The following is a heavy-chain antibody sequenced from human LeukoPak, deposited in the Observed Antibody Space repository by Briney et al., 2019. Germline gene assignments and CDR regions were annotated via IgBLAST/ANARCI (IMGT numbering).Heavy chain of an antibody. CDR2: IRYDGSNK. CDR1: GFTFSSYG. Sequence: GGSLRLSCAASGFTFSSYGMHWVRQAPGKGLEWVAFIRYDGSNKYYADSVKGRFTISRDNSKNTLYLQMNSLRAEDTAVYYCAKDLAAAILTTQRDNWFDPWGQGTLVTVSS. CDR3: AKDLAAAILTTQRDNWFDP. D-gene: IGHD6-25*01. V-gene: IGHV3-30*02. J-gene: IGHJ5*02.